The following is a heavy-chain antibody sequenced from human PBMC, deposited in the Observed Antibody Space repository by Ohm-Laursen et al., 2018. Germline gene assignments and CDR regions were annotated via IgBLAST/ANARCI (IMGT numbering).Heavy chain of an antibody. V-gene: IGHV4-59*12. CDR1: GGSISSYY. CDR3: ARGPHGADSSGYFDY. D-gene: IGHD3-22*01. CDR2: IYYSGST. Sequence: SDTLSLTCTVSGGSISSYYWSWIRQPPGKGLEWIGYIYYSGSTNYNPSLKSRVTISVDTSKNQFSLKLSSVTAADTAVYYCARGPHGADSSGYFDYWGQGTLVTVSS. J-gene: IGHJ4*02.